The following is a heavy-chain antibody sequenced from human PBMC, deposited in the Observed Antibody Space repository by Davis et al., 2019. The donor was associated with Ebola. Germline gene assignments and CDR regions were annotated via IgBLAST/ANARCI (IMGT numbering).Heavy chain of an antibody. CDR3: ARDRNDYVWGSYRYHDY. V-gene: IGHV3-30-3*01. CDR2: ISYDGSNK. Sequence: PGGSLRLSCAASGFTFSSYAMHWVRQAPGKGLEWVAVISYDGSNKYYADSVKGRFTISRDNSKNTLYLQMNSLRAEDTAVYYCARDRNDYVWGSYRYHDYWGQGTLVTVSS. D-gene: IGHD3-16*02. CDR1: GFTFSSYA. J-gene: IGHJ4*02.